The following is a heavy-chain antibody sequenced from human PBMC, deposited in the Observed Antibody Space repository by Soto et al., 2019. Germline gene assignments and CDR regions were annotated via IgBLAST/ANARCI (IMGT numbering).Heavy chain of an antibody. D-gene: IGHD5-18*01. V-gene: IGHV1-46*01. Sequence: GASVKVSFKASGGTFSSYAISWVRQAPGQGLEWMGGINPSGGSTSYAQKFQGRVTMTRDTSTSTVYMELRSLRSEDTAVYYCASHQVDTAMVYYYYGMDVWGQGTTVTVSS. CDR1: GGTFSSYA. CDR2: INPSGGST. J-gene: IGHJ6*02. CDR3: ASHQVDTAMVYYYYGMDV.